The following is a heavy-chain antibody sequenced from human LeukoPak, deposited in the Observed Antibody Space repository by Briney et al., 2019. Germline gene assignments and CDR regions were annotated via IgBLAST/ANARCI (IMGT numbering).Heavy chain of an antibody. CDR3: TTSHSSGYFADAFDI. CDR1: GFTFSGSA. Sequence: GGSLRLSCAASGFTFSGSAMHWVRQASGKGLEWVGRIRSKANSYATAYAASVKGRFTISRDDSKNTAYLQMNSLKTEDTAVYYCTTSHSSGYFADAFDIWGQGTMVTVSS. CDR2: IRSKANSYAT. V-gene: IGHV3-73*01. J-gene: IGHJ3*02. D-gene: IGHD3-22*01.